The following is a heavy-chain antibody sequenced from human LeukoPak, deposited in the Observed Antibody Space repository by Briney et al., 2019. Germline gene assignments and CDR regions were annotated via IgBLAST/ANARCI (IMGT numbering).Heavy chain of an antibody. V-gene: IGHV4-39*01. J-gene: IGHJ6*03. CDR1: GGSISSSSYY. CDR2: IYYSGST. Sequence: SETLSLTCTVPGGSISSSSYYWGWIRQPPGKGLEWIGSIYYSGSTFYNPSLKSRVTISVDTSKNQFSLKLSSVTAADTAVYYCARTASYYYYYYMDVWGKGTTVTVSS. CDR3: ARTASYYYYYYMDV.